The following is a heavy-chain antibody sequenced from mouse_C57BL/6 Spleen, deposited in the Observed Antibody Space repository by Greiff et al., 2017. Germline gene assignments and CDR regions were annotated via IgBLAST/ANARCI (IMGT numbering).Heavy chain of an antibody. J-gene: IGHJ2*01. CDR1: GYAFTNYL. CDR2: INPGSGGT. CDR3: ARGGHGAFDY. V-gene: IGHV1-54*01. D-gene: IGHD3-3*01. Sequence: VQLQQSGAELVRPGTSVKVSCKASGYAFTNYLIEWVKQRPGQGLEWIGVINPGSGGTNYNEKFKGKATLTADKSSSTAYMQLSSLTSEDSAVYFCARGGHGAFDYWGQGTTRTVSS.